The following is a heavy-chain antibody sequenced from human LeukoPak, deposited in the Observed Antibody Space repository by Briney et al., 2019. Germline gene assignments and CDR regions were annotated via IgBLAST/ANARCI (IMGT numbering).Heavy chain of an antibody. V-gene: IGHV3-64*01. CDR2: ISSNGGST. Sequence: PGGSLRLSSAASGFSISIDAMHWVHQAPGKGLEYVSAISSNGGSTYYANSVKGRFTISRDNSKNTQYLQMGSLRAEDMAVYYCARAKFPGVSSGYYPFDYWGQGTLVTVSS. D-gene: IGHD3-22*01. J-gene: IGHJ4*02. CDR3: ARAKFPGVSSGYYPFDY. CDR1: GFSISIDA.